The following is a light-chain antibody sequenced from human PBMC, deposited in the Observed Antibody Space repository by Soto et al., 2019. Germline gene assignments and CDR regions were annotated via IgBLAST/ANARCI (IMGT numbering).Light chain of an antibody. Sequence: SYELTQPPSVSVAPEKTATITCGGDNIGDKRVHWYRQKPGQAPVLLISYDSDRPSGIPERFSGSNSGNTATLTISRVEAGDEADYYCQVWDIMTDNYVFGCGTKFTVL. CDR3: QVWDIMTDNYV. CDR1: NIGDKR. J-gene: IGLJ1*01. CDR2: YDS. V-gene: IGLV3-21*04.